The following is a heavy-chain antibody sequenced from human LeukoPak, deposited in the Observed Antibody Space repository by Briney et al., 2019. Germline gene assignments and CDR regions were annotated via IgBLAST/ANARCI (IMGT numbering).Heavy chain of an antibody. Sequence: YPSETLSLTCSVSDDSITMYYWTWIRQPPGKGLEWIGYVDHTGSTNFNPSLNGRVSISRDTTKNLFSLRLRSVTAADTAVYFCARGRVSSSTWYSTYYYYFYMDVWGKGTTVTVSS. V-gene: IGHV4-59*01. D-gene: IGHD1-1*01. CDR3: ARGRVSSSTWYSTYYYYFYMDV. CDR1: DDSITMYY. CDR2: VDHTGST. J-gene: IGHJ6*03.